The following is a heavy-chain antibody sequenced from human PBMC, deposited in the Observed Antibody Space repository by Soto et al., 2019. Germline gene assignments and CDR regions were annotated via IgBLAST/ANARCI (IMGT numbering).Heavy chain of an antibody. CDR2: ISGYNGNT. D-gene: IGHD2-15*01. CDR3: ARDRGSIYWYYFFDY. J-gene: IGHJ4*02. V-gene: IGHV1-18*01. Sequence: ASVKVSCKASGYPFTSFGISWVRQAPGQGIEWMGWISGYNGNTNYAPSLQGRVTMTTDTSTSTAYMELRSLRSDDTAVYYCARDRGSIYWYYFFDYWGQGTLVTVSS. CDR1: GYPFTSFG.